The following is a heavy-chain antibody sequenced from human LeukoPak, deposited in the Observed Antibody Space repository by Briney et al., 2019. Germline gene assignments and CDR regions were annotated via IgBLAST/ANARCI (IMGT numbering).Heavy chain of an antibody. Sequence: SDTLSLTCTVSGGSISSSSYYWGWIRQPPGKGLEWIGSIYYSGSTYYNPSLKSRVTISVDTSKNQFSLKLSSVTAADTAVYYCASEHRVGPNYYDSSGYYTDGFDYWGQGTLVTVSS. CDR2: IYYSGST. V-gene: IGHV4-39*07. CDR1: GGSISSSSYY. CDR3: ASEHRVGPNYYDSSGYYTDGFDY. D-gene: IGHD3-22*01. J-gene: IGHJ4*02.